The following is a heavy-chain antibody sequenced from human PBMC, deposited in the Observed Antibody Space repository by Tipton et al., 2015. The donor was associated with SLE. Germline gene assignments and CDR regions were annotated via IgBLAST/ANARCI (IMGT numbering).Heavy chain of an antibody. Sequence: TLSLTCTVSGGSIPSSSWNWIRQSPGKGLEWIGYIFYSGYTNYNPSLKSRVTISLDTSKNQFSLKLSSVTAADTAVYYCARGGYDILTGPVVWGKGSTVTVSS. CDR1: GGSIPSSS. CDR2: IFYSGYT. D-gene: IGHD3-9*01. CDR3: ARGGYDILTGPVV. V-gene: IGHV4-59*08. J-gene: IGHJ6*04.